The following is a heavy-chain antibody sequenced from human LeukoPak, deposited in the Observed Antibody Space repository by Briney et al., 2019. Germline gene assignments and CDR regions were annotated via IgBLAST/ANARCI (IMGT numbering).Heavy chain of an antibody. V-gene: IGHV3-30*18. D-gene: IGHD2-15*01. J-gene: IGHJ4*02. Sequence: PGGSLRLSCAASGFTFSNYGMHWVRQAPGKGLEWVATILYDGSYKYYADSVKGRFTISRDNSKKTLYLQMNSLRAEDTAVYYCAKDDRGYCSGGSCYPDYWGQGTLVTVST. CDR2: ILYDGSYK. CDR1: GFTFSNYG. CDR3: AKDDRGYCSGGSCYPDY.